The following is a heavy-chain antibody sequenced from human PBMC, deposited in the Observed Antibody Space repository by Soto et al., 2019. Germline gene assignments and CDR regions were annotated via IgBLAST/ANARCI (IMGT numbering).Heavy chain of an antibody. CDR3: ARESGGATATLDYYYFYMDV. D-gene: IGHD5-12*01. J-gene: IGHJ6*03. CDR2: INPNSGDT. Sequence: QVQLVQSGAEVKKPGASVTVSCKASGYTFSDYYLHWVRQAPGQGPEWMGRINPNSGDTKFAQKFQGRVTMTRDTSVSTAFMELKWLNPDDTAVYYCARESGGATATLDYYYFYMDVWGQGTTVTVSS. V-gene: IGHV1-2*06. CDR1: GYTFSDYY.